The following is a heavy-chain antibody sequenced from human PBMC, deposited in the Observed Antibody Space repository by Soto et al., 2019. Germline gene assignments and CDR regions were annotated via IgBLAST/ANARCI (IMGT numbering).Heavy chain of an antibody. V-gene: IGHV1-69*01. Sequence: QVQLVQSGAEVRKPGSSVKVSCEASGGTFSRHAISWVRQAPGQGLEWMGGIIPIFGTANHAQKFQGRVTIIADESTSTVYMELSSLRSEDTAMYYCARGWGYDSNDYYYAYWGQGTLVIVSS. CDR3: ARGWGYDSNDYYYAY. D-gene: IGHD3-22*01. J-gene: IGHJ4*02. CDR1: GGTFSRHA. CDR2: IIPIFGTA.